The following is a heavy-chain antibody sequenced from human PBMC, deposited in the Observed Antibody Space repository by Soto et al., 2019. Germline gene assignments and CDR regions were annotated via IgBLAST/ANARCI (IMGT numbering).Heavy chain of an antibody. CDR1: GFTLSGYA. CDR2: ISSNGVGT. V-gene: IGHV3-64*01. Sequence: EVQLAESGGGLAQPGGYLRLSCAASGFTLSGYAMDWVRQAPGKGLEYVSGISSNGVGTYYANSVQGRFTISRDNSKNTVYLQMGSLRPEDMAVYYCARRDRPDFYYMDVWGKGTTVTVSS. J-gene: IGHJ6*03. CDR3: ARRDRPDFYYMDV. D-gene: IGHD6-6*01.